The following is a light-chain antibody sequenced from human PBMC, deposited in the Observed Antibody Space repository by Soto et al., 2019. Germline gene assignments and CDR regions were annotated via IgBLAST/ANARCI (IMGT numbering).Light chain of an antibody. Sequence: VMTQAPATLSVSPGERATLPCRASQTINNNVAWYQLKDGQVPRLVIYGASTRATDIPARFSGSGSGTEFTLTISSLQPEDFATYYCLQDYNYPLTFGGGTKVDIK. J-gene: IGKJ4*01. V-gene: IGKV3-15*01. CDR2: GAS. CDR3: LQDYNYPLT. CDR1: QTINNN.